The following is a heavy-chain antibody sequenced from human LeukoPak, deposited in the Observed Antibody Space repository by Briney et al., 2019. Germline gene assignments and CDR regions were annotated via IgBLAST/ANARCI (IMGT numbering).Heavy chain of an antibody. CDR2: IYYSGST. CDR3: ARGSSTSGNWFDP. V-gene: IGHV4-31*03. CDR1: GGSISSGGYY. Sequence: SQTLSLTCTVSGGSISSGGYYWSWIRQHPGKGLEWIGYIYYSGSTYYNPSPKSRVTISVDTPKNQFSLKLSSVTAADTAVYYCARGSSTSGNWFDPWGQGTLVTVSS. D-gene: IGHD2-2*01. J-gene: IGHJ5*02.